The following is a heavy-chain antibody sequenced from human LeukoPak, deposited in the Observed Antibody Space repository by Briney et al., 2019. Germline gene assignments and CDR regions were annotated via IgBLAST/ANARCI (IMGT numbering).Heavy chain of an antibody. V-gene: IGHV3-20*04. CDR2: INWNGGST. CDR3: AGDIAAAGFNWFDP. D-gene: IGHD6-13*01. J-gene: IGHJ5*02. Sequence: PGGSLRLSCAASGFTFDDYGMSWVRQAPGKGLEWVSGINWNGGSTGYADSVKGRFTISRDNAKNSLYLQMNSPRAEDTALYYCAGDIAAAGFNWFDPWGQGTLVTFSS. CDR1: GFTFDDYG.